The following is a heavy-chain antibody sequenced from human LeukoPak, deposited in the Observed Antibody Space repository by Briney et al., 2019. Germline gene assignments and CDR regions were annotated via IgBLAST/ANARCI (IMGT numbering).Heavy chain of an antibody. CDR3: ARDAADCSGGSCYSEIDY. CDR1: DGSISSGDYY. J-gene: IGHJ4*02. CDR2: IYYSGST. V-gene: IGHV4-30-4*01. D-gene: IGHD2-15*01. Sequence: SETLSLTCTVSDGSISSGDYYWSWIRQPPGKGLEWIGYIYYSGSTYYNPSLKSRVTISVDTSKNQFSLKLSSVTAADTAVYYCARDAADCSGGSCYSEIDYWGQGTLVTVSS.